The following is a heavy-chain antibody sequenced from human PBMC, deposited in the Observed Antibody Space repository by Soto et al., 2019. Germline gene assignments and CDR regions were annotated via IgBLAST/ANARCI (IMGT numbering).Heavy chain of an antibody. CDR1: GFAFSAYA. D-gene: IGHD5-18*01. Sequence: QVQLVESGGGVVQPGRSLRLSCAASGFAFSAYAVHWVRQAPGKGLEWVAVISYDESKKYYADSVKGRFTISRDNSKNTRYVQMNSLRAEDTAVYYCARVRGYSYGDTGYYYYSYGMDVWGQGTTVTVSS. CDR3: ARVRGYSYGDTGYYYYSYGMDV. J-gene: IGHJ6*02. CDR2: ISYDESKK. V-gene: IGHV3-30-3*01.